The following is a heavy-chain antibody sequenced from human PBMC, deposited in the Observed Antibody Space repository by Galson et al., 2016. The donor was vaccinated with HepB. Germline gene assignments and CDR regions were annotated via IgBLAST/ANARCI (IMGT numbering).Heavy chain of an antibody. J-gene: IGHJ4*02. CDR3: ANEVIWLQSHVYFDL. CDR1: GFTFSSYA. D-gene: IGHD5-24*01. CDR2: VSADGGRT. V-gene: IGHV3-23*01. Sequence: SLRLSCAASGFTFSSYAMSWVRQAPGKGLDWVSAVSADGGRTYYADSVKGRFTISRDNSKNTLFLQMNSLTVEDTAIYYCANEVIWLQSHVYFDLWGQGTVVTVSS.